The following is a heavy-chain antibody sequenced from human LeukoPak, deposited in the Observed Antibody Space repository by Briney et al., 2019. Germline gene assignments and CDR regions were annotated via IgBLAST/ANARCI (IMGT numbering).Heavy chain of an antibody. V-gene: IGHV1-24*01. D-gene: IGHD3-22*01. CDR3: ATFLFDGYYPPPEKLTNDY. CDR1: GYTLTELS. CDR2: FDPEDGET. J-gene: IGHJ4*02. Sequence: GASVKVSCKVSGYTLTELSMHWVRQAPGKGLEWMGGFDPEDGETIYAQKFQGRVTMTEDTSTDTAYMELSSLRSEDTAVYYCATFLFDGYYPPPEKLTNDYWGQGTLVTVSS.